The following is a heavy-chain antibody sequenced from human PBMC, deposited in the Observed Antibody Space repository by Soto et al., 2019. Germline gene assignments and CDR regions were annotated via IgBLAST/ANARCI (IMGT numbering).Heavy chain of an antibody. D-gene: IGHD3-3*02. V-gene: IGHV4-39*01. CDR1: GDSISSSNSH. J-gene: IGHJ3*02. Sequence: SETLSLTCTVSGDSISSSNSHWGWTRQPPGKGLEYIGSVYYGGAIFYSGNIYYNPSLKSRVTISIDTSKNQFSLRLSSVTAADTGVYYCVRYDRINMKPYSPEGFHIWGQGTMVTVSS. CDR2: VYYGGAIFYSGNI. CDR3: VRYDRINMKPYSPEGFHI.